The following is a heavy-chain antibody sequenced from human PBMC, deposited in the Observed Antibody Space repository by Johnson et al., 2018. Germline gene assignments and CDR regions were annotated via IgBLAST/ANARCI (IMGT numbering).Heavy chain of an antibody. CDR2: ISSSGSTI. J-gene: IGHJ6*02. CDR1: GFTFSDYY. V-gene: IGHV3-11*01. Sequence: QVQLVESGGGLVKPGGSLRLSCAASGFTFSDYYMSWLRQAPGKGLEWVSYISSSGSTIYSEDSVKVRFTISSDKAKNSVYLQMNSLRTEDTAIYYCARGGYSGYDAYYYYGMDVWGQGTTVTVSS. CDR3: ARGGYSGYDAYYYYGMDV. D-gene: IGHD5-12*01.